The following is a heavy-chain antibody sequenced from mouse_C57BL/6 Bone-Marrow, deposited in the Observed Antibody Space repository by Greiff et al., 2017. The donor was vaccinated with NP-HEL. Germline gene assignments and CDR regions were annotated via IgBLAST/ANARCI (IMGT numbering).Heavy chain of an antibody. J-gene: IGHJ2*01. CDR3: ARAGVTHY. D-gene: IGHD2-2*01. V-gene: IGHV5-4*03. CDR1: GFTFSSYA. CDR2: ISDGGSYT. Sequence: DVMLVESGGGLVKPGGSLKLSCAASGFTFSSYAMSWVRQTPEKRLEWVATISDGGSYTYYPDNVKGRFTISRDNAKNNLYLQMSHLKSEDTAMYYCARAGVTHYWGQGTTLTVSS.